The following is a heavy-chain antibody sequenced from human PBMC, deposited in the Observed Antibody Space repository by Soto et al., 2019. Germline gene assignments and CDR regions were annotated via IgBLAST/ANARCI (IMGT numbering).Heavy chain of an antibody. V-gene: IGHV3-23*01. CDR3: ARRGGALGY. J-gene: IGHJ4*02. Sequence: EVQLMESGGGLVQPGGSLRLSCAASGFTFSSYAMSWVRQAPGKGLEWVSVITGSGSTTYYADSVKGRFIISRDNSKNTLYLQMNSLRAEDTAVYYCARRGGALGYWGQGTLVTVSS. CDR2: ITGSGSTT. D-gene: IGHD3-16*01. CDR1: GFTFSSYA.